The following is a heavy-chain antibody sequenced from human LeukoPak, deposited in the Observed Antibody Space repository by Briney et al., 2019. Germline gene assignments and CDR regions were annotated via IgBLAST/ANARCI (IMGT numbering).Heavy chain of an antibody. CDR2: IDSSVTTI. V-gene: IGHV3-48*03. CDR3: AREFGGYGGDPFDI. Sequence: YIDSSVTTIYYADSVKGRFTMSRDNAKNSLYLQMNSLRAEDTAVYFCAREFGGYGGDPFDIWGQGTMVTVSS. J-gene: IGHJ3*02. D-gene: IGHD3-22*01.